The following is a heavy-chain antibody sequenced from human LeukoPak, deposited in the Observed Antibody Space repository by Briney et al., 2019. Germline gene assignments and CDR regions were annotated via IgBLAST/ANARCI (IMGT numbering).Heavy chain of an antibody. CDR3: ARDHLVPAAIHYYGMDV. CDR1: GYTFTGYY. Sequence: ASVKVSCKASGYTFTGYYMHWVRQAPGQGLEWMGWINPNSGGTNYAQKFQGWVTMTRDTSISTAYMELSSLRSEDTAVYYCARDHLVPAAIHYYGMDVWGQGTTVTVSS. CDR2: INPNSGGT. V-gene: IGHV1-2*04. D-gene: IGHD2-2*01. J-gene: IGHJ6*02.